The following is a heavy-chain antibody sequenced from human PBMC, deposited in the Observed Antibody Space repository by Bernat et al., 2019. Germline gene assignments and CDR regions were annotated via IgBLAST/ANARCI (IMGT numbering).Heavy chain of an antibody. V-gene: IGHV4-59*05. CDR3: ARVGKGPGGSCYFGMDV. D-gene: IGHD1-26*01. Sequence: VQLVESGGGLVQPGGSLRLSCAASGFTFSSYSMNWVRQAPGKGLEWVGSLYYTGFTYYNPSLKSRVTISIDTSKNQFSLRLSSVTAADTAVYYCARVGKGPGGSCYFGMDVWGQGTTVTVSS. J-gene: IGHJ6*02. CDR1: GFTFSSYSMN. CDR2: LYYTGFT.